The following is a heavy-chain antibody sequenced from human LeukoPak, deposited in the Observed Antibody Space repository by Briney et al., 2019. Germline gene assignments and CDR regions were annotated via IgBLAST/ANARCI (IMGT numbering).Heavy chain of an antibody. J-gene: IGHJ4*02. CDR1: GYTFTSYG. D-gene: IGHD6-6*01. CDR3: ARDLGYSSSPDIPLDY. V-gene: IGHV1-18*01. CDR2: ISAYNGNT. Sequence: ASVKVSCKASGYTFTSYGISWVRQAPGQGLEWIGWISAYNGNTNYAQKLQGRVTMTTDASTSTAYMDLRSLTSDDTAVFYCARDLGYSSSPDIPLDYWGQGTLVTVSS.